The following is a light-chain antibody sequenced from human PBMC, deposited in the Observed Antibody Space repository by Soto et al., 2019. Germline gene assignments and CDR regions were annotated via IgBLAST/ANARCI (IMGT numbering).Light chain of an antibody. CDR1: SGDVGGYNY. Sequence: QSALTQPASVSGSLGQSITISCTGTSGDVGGYNYVSWYQLDPGKAPTHIIYEVNNRPSGVSNRLSCSNSGNTASLTISGLQAGDEAGYYRTSYTSSGTWVFGGGTKLTVL. CDR3: TSYTSSGTWV. J-gene: IGLJ3*02. CDR2: EVN. V-gene: IGLV2-14*01.